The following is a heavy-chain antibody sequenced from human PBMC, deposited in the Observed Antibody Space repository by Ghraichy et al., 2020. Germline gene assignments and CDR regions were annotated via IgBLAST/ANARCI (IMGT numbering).Heavy chain of an antibody. D-gene: IGHD4/OR15-4a*01. CDR3: ARGGFFFYGVDV. V-gene: IGHV4-30-2*01. J-gene: IGHJ3*01. CDR2: MYLSGST. CDR1: GDSISSGPYS. Sequence: SETLSLTCTVSGDSISSGPYSWSWIRQPPGKGLEWIGYMYLSGSTSYNLSLKSRVTISIDRSKHQFSLKLSSVTAADTAVYYCARGGFFFYGVDVWGQGTMVTVPS.